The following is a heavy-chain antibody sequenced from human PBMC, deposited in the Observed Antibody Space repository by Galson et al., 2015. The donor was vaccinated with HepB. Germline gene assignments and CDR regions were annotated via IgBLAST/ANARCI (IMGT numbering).Heavy chain of an antibody. J-gene: IGHJ2*01. V-gene: IGHV3-30*03. Sequence: SLRLSCAASGFTFSPYAMHWVRQAPGKGLEWVGIISYDGSHQYYGHSVKGRFTISRDNSTNTLYLQMHSLRGTDTAVYYCARESGWYFDLWGRGTLVTVSS. CDR3: ARESGWYFDL. D-gene: IGHD3-10*01. CDR1: GFTFSPYA. CDR2: ISYDGSHQ.